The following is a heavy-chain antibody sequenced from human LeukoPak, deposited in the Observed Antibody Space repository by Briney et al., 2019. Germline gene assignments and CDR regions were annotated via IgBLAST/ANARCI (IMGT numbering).Heavy chain of an antibody. J-gene: IGHJ4*02. CDR1: GYTFTSYY. Sequence: ASVKVSCKASGYTFTSYYMHWVRQAPGQGLEWMGWINPNSGGTNYAQKFQGRVTMTRDTSISTAYMELSRLRSDDTAVYYCARDLVWGNYYDSTFFDYWGQGTLVTVSS. CDR3: ARDLVWGNYYDSTFFDY. V-gene: IGHV1-2*02. D-gene: IGHD3-22*01. CDR2: INPNSGGT.